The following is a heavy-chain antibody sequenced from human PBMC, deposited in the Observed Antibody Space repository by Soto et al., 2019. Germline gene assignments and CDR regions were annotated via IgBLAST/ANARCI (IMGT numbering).Heavy chain of an antibody. Sequence: EVQLLESGGGLVQPGGSLRLTCAASGFTFSSYAISWIRLSPGKGLEWVSVISGGGHNTYYTPSVKGRFTISKNDFKNTLYLQMNSLRTEDTAMYYCAKLRDFVVLPAGILDYWGPGTRVTVSS. CDR3: AKLRDFVVLPAGILDY. J-gene: IGHJ4*02. D-gene: IGHD2-8*01. CDR1: GFTFSSYA. V-gene: IGHV3-23*01. CDR2: ISGGGHNT.